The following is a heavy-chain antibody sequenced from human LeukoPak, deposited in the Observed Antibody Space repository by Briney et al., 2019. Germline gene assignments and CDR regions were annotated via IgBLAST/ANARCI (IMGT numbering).Heavy chain of an antibody. CDR2: IIPIFGTA. J-gene: IGHJ5*02. D-gene: IGHD3-10*01. Sequence: SVKVSCKASGGTFSSYAISWVRQAPGQGLEWMGGIIPIFGTANYAQKFQGRVTITTDESTSQAYMELSSLRSEDTAVYYCARGSLPATMVRGVIMEGWFDPWGQGTLVTVSS. CDR1: GGTFSSYA. CDR3: ARGSLPATMVRGVIMEGWFDP. V-gene: IGHV1-69*05.